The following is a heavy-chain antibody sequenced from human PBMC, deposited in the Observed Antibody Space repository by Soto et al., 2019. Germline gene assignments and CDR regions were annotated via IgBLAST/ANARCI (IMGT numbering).Heavy chain of an antibody. V-gene: IGHV1-69*13. CDR3: ARDSGAKLSSS. D-gene: IGHD6-13*01. CDR1: GGTFSSYR. Sequence: SVKVSCKASGGTFSSYRINWVRQAPGQGLEWVGGIVPIYRTADYAQKFQGRVTITADESARTAYMELRSLKSQDTAVYYCARDSGAKLSSSWGQGTLVTAPQ. CDR2: IVPIYRTA. J-gene: IGHJ4*02.